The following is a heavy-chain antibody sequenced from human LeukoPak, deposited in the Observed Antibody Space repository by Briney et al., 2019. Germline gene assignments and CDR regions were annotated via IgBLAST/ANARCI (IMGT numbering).Heavy chain of an antibody. D-gene: IGHD5-24*01. V-gene: IGHV3-23*01. Sequence: GGSLRLSCAASGFTFSSYAMSWVRQAPGKGLEWVSAISGSGGSTYYADSVKGRFTISRDNSKNTLYLQMNSLRAEDTAVYYCAKDGDGYNYYYYYGMDVWGQGTTVTVSS. CDR1: GFTFSSYA. J-gene: IGHJ6*02. CDR2: ISGSGGST. CDR3: AKDGDGYNYYYYYGMDV.